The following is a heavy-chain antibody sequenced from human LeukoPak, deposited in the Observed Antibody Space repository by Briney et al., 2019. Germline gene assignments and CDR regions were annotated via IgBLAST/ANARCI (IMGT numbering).Heavy chain of an antibody. J-gene: IGHJ5*02. Sequence: PSETLSLTCTVSGGSISSYYWSWIRQPPGKGLEWIGYIYYSGSTYYNPSLKSRVTISVDTSKNQFSLKLSSVTAADTAVYYCARVTGGWFDPWGQGTLVTVSS. V-gene: IGHV4-59*01. CDR3: ARVTGGWFDP. D-gene: IGHD3-16*01. CDR1: GGSISSYY. CDR2: IYYSGST.